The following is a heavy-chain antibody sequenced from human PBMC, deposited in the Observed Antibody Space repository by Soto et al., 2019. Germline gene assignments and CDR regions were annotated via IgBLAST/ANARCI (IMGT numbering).Heavy chain of an antibody. CDR2: IRSQSDGGTR. J-gene: IGHJ4*02. CDR3: ATAPGYWGSAPLDF. Sequence: DVQLGESGGGLVKPGGSLRLSCVASGLTFSDAWMNWLRQVPGKGPEWVARIRSQSDGGTRDYTAPVNGRFTISRDDSKSTLYLQMNSLKTDDTAIYYCATAPGYWGSAPLDFWGQGTLVTVSS. CDR1: GLTFSDAW. D-gene: IGHD7-27*01. V-gene: IGHV3-15*07.